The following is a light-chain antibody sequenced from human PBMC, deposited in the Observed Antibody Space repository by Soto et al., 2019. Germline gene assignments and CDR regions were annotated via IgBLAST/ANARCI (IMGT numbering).Light chain of an antibody. CDR2: AAS. CDR3: QQYTNTNNPWM. CDR1: QGISSY. V-gene: IGKV1-8*01. J-gene: IGKJ1*01. Sequence: AIRMTQSPSSFSASTGDRVTITCRASQGISSYLAWYQQKPGKAPKLLIYAASTLQSGVPSRFSGSGSGTDFTLTISCLQSEDFATYYCQQYTNTNNPWMFGQGTKVDI.